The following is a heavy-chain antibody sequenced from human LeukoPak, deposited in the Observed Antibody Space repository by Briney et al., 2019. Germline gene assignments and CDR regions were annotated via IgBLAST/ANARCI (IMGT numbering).Heavy chain of an antibody. CDR3: ARQRLTMVRGVINYYYMDV. V-gene: IGHV5-51*01. Sequence: GESLQISCKGSGYSFTSYWMGRVRQMPGKGLEWMGIIYPGDSDTRYSPSFQGQVTISADKSISTAYLQWSSLKASDTAMYYCARQRLTMVRGVINYYYMDVWGKGTTVTVSS. CDR2: IYPGDSDT. CDR1: GYSFTSYW. J-gene: IGHJ6*03. D-gene: IGHD3-10*01.